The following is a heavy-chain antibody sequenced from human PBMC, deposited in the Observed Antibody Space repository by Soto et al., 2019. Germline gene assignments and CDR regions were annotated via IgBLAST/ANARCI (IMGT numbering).Heavy chain of an antibody. D-gene: IGHD3-10*01. CDR3: ARSYGSGSLSPIDY. V-gene: IGHV1-69*04. CDR2: IIPILGIA. CDR1: GGTFSSYA. J-gene: IGHJ4*02. Sequence: GASVKVSCKASGGTFSSYAISWVRQAPGQGLEWMGRIIPILGIANYAQKFQGRVTITADKSTSTAYMELSSLRSEDTAVYYCARSYGSGSLSPIDYWGQGTLVTVS.